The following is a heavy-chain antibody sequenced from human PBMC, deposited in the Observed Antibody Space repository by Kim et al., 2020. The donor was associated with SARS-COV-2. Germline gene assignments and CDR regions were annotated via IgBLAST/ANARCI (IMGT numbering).Heavy chain of an antibody. CDR3: ARDRRGHEGSPIDLFDS. D-gene: IGHD1-26*01. CDR1: GFTFSDYY. J-gene: IGHJ4*02. CDR2: ISGGGGFI. V-gene: IGHV3-11*05. Sequence: GGSLRLSCAASGFTFSDYYMTWIRQAPGKGLEWISDISGGGGFISEADSVKGRYTISRDNAKNLLYLQMNNLRVEDTALYFCARDRRGHEGSPIDLFDSWGQGILVTVSS.